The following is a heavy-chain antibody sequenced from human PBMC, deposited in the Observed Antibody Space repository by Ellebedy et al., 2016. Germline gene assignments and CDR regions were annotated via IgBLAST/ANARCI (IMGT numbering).Heavy chain of an antibody. CDR1: GFTFSNYA. D-gene: IGHD1-26*01. CDR2: ISDYDATT. J-gene: IGHJ4*02. Sequence: GGSLRLSCEASGFTFSNYAMGWVRQAPGKGLEWVSVISDYDATTYYADSMKGRLTISRDNSRSTLYLKMNSLRAEDTAIYYCATSRELVEWGQGTLVTVSS. V-gene: IGHV3-23*01. CDR3: ATSRELVE.